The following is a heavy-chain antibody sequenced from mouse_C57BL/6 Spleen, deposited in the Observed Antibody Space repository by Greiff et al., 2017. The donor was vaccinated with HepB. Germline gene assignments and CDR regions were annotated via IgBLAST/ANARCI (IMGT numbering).Heavy chain of an antibody. CDR3: ARSQLITTVVARSFDV. V-gene: IGHV5-4*01. CDR2: ISDGGSYT. Sequence: EVHLVESGGGLVKPGGSLKLSCAASGFTFSSYAMSWVRQTPEKRLEWVATISDGGSYTYYPDNVKGRFTISRDNAKNNLYLQMSHLKSEDTAMYYCARSQLITTVVARSFDVWGTGTTVTVSS. D-gene: IGHD1-1*01. J-gene: IGHJ1*03. CDR1: GFTFSSYA.